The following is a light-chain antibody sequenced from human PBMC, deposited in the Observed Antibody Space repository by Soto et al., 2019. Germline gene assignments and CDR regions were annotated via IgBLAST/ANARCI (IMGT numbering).Light chain of an antibody. CDR1: QSISSW. J-gene: IGKJ1*01. CDR3: QQYNSYSPST. Sequence: DIQITQSPSSLSSSVLERLTITSRASQSISSWLAWYQQKPGKAPKLLIYDASRLESGVPSRFSGSGSGTEFTLTISSLQPDDFATYYCQQYNSYSPSTFGQGTKVDI. CDR2: DAS. V-gene: IGKV1-5*01.